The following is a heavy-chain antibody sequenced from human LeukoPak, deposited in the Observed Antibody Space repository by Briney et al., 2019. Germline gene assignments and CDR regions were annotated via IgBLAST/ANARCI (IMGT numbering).Heavy chain of an antibody. D-gene: IGHD3-10*01. CDR2: IKQDGSEK. Sequence: PGGSLRLSCAASGFTSSSYWMSWVRQAPGKGLEWVANIKQDGSEKYYVDSVKGRFTISRDNAKNSLYLQMNSLRAEDTAVYYCARDPITMVRGVIDYWGQGTLVTVSS. CDR1: GFTSSSYW. V-gene: IGHV3-7*01. J-gene: IGHJ4*02. CDR3: ARDPITMVRGVIDY.